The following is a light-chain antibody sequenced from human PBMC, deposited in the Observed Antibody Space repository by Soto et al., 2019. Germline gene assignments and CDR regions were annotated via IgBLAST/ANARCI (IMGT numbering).Light chain of an antibody. V-gene: IGKV3-15*01. CDR1: QTITSN. J-gene: IGKJ1*01. Sequence: DRVMTQSPATLSVSPGDRATLSCRASQTITSNLAWYQQKPGQAPRLLIHSASTRATGIPARFSGSGSGTDFTLTISSLQSEDFAVYYCQHYGSSWTFGQGTQVEI. CDR3: QHYGSSWT. CDR2: SAS.